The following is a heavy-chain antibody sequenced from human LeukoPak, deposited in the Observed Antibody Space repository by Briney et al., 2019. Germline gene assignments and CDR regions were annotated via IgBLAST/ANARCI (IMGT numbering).Heavy chain of an antibody. Sequence: GGSLRLSCSASGFTFSSYAMHWVRQAPGKGLEYVSAISSNGGSTYYADSVKGRFTISRDNSRNTLYLQMSSLRAEDTAVYYCVKDQGIAVAALFDYWGQGTLVTVSS. CDR1: GFTFSSYA. J-gene: IGHJ4*02. D-gene: IGHD6-19*01. CDR2: ISSNGGST. V-gene: IGHV3-64D*06. CDR3: VKDQGIAVAALFDY.